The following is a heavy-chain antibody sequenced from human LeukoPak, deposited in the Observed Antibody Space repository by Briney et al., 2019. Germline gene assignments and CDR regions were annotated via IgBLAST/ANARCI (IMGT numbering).Heavy chain of an antibody. V-gene: IGHV1-58*02. D-gene: IGHD5-18*01. CDR1: GFTFTSSA. J-gene: IGHJ4*02. Sequence: SVKVSCKASGFTFTSSAMQWVRQARGQRLEWIGWIVVGSGNTNYAQKFQERVTITRDMSTSTAYMELSRRSFDDTAVYYCARGYSYGSADYWGQGTLVTVSS. CDR2: IVVGSGNT. CDR3: ARGYSYGSADY.